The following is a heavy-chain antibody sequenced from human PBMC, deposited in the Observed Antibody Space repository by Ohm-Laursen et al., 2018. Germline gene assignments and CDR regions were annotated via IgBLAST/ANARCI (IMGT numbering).Heavy chain of an antibody. Sequence: SLRLSCSASGFTFSSYAMSWVRQAPGKGLEWVSSISGSAGSTYNADSVKGRFTISRDNSENTLYLQMNSLRAEDTAVYYCAKAIVGARPDYWGQGTLVTVSS. CDR1: GFTFSSYA. CDR3: AKAIVGARPDY. J-gene: IGHJ4*02. CDR2: ISGSAGST. V-gene: IGHV3-23*01. D-gene: IGHD1-26*01.